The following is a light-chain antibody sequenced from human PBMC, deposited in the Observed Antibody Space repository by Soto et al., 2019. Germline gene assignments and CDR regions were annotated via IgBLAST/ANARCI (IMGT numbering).Light chain of an antibody. CDR1: QSISTW. J-gene: IGKJ2*01. CDR2: AAS. CDR3: QQYNQSFPDT. Sequence: DIQLTQSPSTLSASVGDRVTITCRASQSISTWLAWYQQKPGTAPKLLIYAASTLESGVPSRFSCSRSGTEFTLAISSLQPDEFANYYCQQYNQSFPDTFGQGTKMEIK. V-gene: IGKV1-5*03.